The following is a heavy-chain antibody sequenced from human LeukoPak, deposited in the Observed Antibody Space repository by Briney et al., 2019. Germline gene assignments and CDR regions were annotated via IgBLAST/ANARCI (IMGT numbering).Heavy chain of an antibody. D-gene: IGHD4-17*01. CDR2: ISSSGST. CDR1: GGSISSGSHY. J-gene: IGHJ4*02. V-gene: IGHV4-61*02. Sequence: PSETLSLTCTVSGGSISSGSHYWSWIRQPAGKGLEWIGRISSSGSTNYNPSLKSRVTISVDTSKNQFSLKLSSVTAADTAVYYCARAYGDYPFDYWGQGTLVTVSS. CDR3: ARAYGDYPFDY.